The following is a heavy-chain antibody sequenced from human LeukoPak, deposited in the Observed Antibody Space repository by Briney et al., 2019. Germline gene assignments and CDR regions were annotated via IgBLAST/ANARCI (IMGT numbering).Heavy chain of an antibody. J-gene: IGHJ3*02. CDR3: ARDVGASAPDAFDI. V-gene: IGHV3-21*01. CDR1: GFTFSSYA. CDR2: ISSSSNYI. Sequence: GGSLRLSCAASGFTFSSYAMNWVRQAPGKGLEWVSSISSSSNYIYYADSVKGRFTISRDNAKNSLYLQMNSLRAEDTDVYYCARDVGASAPDAFDIWGQGTMVTVSS. D-gene: IGHD1-26*01.